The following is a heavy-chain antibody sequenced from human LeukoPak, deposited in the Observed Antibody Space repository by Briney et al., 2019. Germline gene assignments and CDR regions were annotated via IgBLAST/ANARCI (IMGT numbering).Heavy chain of an antibody. J-gene: IGHJ4*02. V-gene: IGHV3-15*01. CDR2: IKSKTDSGTT. D-gene: IGHD3-16*02. CDR1: GFTFSNAC. CDR3: TTGMITFGGVIVPFDY. Sequence: GGSLRLSCAASGFTFSNACMSWVRQAPGKGLEWVGRIKSKTDSGTTDYAAPVKGRFTISRDDSKNTLYLQMNSLKTEDTGVYYCTTGMITFGGVIVPFDYWGQGTLVTVSS.